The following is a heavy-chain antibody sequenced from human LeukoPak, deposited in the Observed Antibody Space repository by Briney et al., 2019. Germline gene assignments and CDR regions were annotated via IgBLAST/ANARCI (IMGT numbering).Heavy chain of an antibody. CDR1: GFTFSRYW. CDR3: AREVDVGGYFEY. D-gene: IGHD3-10*02. Sequence: GGSLRLSCTASGFTFSRYWMHWVRQAPGKGPVWVSRINSDGSSTSYADSVKRLFTISRDNSKNTLYLQMNSLRAEDTAVYYCAREVDVGGYFEYGGQGTLVTVSS. V-gene: IGHV3-74*01. CDR2: INSDGSST. J-gene: IGHJ4*02.